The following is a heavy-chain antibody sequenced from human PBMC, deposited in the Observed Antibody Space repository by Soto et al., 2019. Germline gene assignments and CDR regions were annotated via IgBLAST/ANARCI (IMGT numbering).Heavy chain of an antibody. CDR1: GXTFRNYP. J-gene: IGHJ4*02. CDR2: IFPLTDIP. Sequence: GASVKVSCKASGXTFRNYPINWVRQAPGQGLEWMGSIFPLTDIPDYAQNFQARLTISADKSTSTAYMELSSLTSDDTAMYFCARGPLVVLNYFESWGQGTLVTVSS. V-gene: IGHV1-69*04. CDR3: ARGPLVVLNYFES.